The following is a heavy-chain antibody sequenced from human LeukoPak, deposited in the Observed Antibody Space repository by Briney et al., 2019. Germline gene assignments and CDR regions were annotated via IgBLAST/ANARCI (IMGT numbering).Heavy chain of an antibody. CDR2: ISSSGSTI. V-gene: IGHV3-48*03. J-gene: IGHJ6*03. CDR1: GFTFSSYE. CDR3: ARQERYYYGSGTHMDV. D-gene: IGHD3-10*01. Sequence: PGGSLRLSCAASGFTFSSYEMNWVRQAPGKGLEWVSYISSSGSTIYYADSVKGRFTISRDNAKNSLYLQMNSLRAEDTAVYYCARQERYYYGSGTHMDVWGKGTTVTISS.